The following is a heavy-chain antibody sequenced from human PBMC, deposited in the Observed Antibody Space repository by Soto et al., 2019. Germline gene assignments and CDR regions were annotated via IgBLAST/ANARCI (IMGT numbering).Heavy chain of an antibody. V-gene: IGHV4-59*01. J-gene: IGHJ4*02. D-gene: IGHD3-22*01. CDR2: IYYSGST. Sequence: PSETLSLTCTVSGDSISGSYWSWIRQPPGKGLEWIGYIYYSGSTNYNPSLKSRVTISVDTSKNQFSLKLSSVTAADTAVYYCARGDSSGYQYYFDYWGQGTLVTVSS. CDR3: ARGDSSGYQYYFDY. CDR1: GDSISGSY.